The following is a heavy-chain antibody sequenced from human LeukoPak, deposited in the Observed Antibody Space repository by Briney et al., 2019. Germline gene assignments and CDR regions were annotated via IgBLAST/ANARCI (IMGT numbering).Heavy chain of an antibody. V-gene: IGHV3-30*02. CDR3: TVTTGFY. Sequence: GGSLRLSCAASGFTFSSYGIHWVRQAPGKGLEWVTFIGYDGRNKYYADSVKGRFTISRDNSKNTLYLQMNSLRAEDTAVYYCTVTTGFYWGQGTLVSVSS. CDR1: GFTFSSYG. D-gene: IGHD4-17*01. J-gene: IGHJ4*02. CDR2: IGYDGRNK.